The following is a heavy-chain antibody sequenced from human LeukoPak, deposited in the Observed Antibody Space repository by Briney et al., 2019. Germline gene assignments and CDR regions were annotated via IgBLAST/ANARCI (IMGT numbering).Heavy chain of an antibody. V-gene: IGHV3-49*03. J-gene: IGHJ6*01. Sequence: GGSLRLSCTASGFTFGDYAMSWFRQAPGKGLEWVGFIRSKAYGGTTEYAASVKGRFTISRDDSKSIAYLQMNSLKTEDTAVYYCTRQRGNSDYYYYGMDVWGPGNPGHRLL. D-gene: IGHD4-23*01. CDR1: GFTFGDYA. CDR3: TRQRGNSDYYYYGMDV. CDR2: IRSKAYGGTT.